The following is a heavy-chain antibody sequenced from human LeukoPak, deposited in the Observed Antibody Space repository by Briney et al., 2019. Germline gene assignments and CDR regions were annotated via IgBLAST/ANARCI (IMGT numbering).Heavy chain of an antibody. CDR2: IYNDGST. CDR3: ARNILFAFDI. D-gene: IGHD2/OR15-2a*01. CDR1: GLTVSSSY. J-gene: IGHJ3*02. V-gene: IGHV3-53*01. Sequence: GGSLRLSYAASGLTVSSSYMSWVRQAPGEGLEWVSIIYNDGSTYYADSMKGRFTISRDNSKNTLYLQVNSLRAEDTAMYYCARNILFAFDIWGQGTMVTVSS.